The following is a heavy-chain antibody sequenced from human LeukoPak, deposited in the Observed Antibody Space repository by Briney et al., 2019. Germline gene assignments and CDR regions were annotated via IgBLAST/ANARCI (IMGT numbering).Heavy chain of an antibody. CDR2: ISAYNGNT. CDR3: ARAADYYDSSGYYWFDP. CDR1: GYTFTSYG. V-gene: IGHV1-18*01. Sequence: GASVKVSCKASGYTFTSYGISWVRQAPGQGLEWMGWISAYNGNTNYAQKLQGRVTMTTDTSTSTAYMELRSLRSEDTAVYYCARAADYYDSSGYYWFDPWGQGTLVTVSS. J-gene: IGHJ5*02. D-gene: IGHD3-22*01.